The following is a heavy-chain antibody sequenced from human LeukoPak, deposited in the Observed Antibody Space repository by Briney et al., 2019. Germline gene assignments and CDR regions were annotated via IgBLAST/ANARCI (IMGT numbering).Heavy chain of an antibody. CDR3: AREGRGWAFDI. Sequence: ASVKVSCKASGYSFISYYMHWVRQAPGQGLQWMGIINPSGGSTTYAQNFQGRVTMTRDTSISTAYMELSRLRSDDTAVYYCAREGRGWAFDIWGQGTMVTVSS. V-gene: IGHV1-46*01. D-gene: IGHD2-15*01. CDR1: GYSFISYY. J-gene: IGHJ3*02. CDR2: INPSGGST.